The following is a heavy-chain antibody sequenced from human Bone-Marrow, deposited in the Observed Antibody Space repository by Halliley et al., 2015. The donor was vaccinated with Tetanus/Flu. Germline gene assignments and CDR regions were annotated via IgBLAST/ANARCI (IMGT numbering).Heavy chain of an antibody. J-gene: IGHJ4*02. Sequence: SSSGGAPNPPPLKSLVTMSVDTSKKQFSLKLTSVTAADTAVYYCARGRSGTYNSAFESWGQGAPVTVSS. CDR2: SSSGGA. CDR3: ARGRSGTYNSAFES. V-gene: IGHV4-59*09. D-gene: IGHD1-26*01.